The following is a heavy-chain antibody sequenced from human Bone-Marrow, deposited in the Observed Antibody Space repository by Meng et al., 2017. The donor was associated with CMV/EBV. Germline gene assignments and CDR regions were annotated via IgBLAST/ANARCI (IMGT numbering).Heavy chain of an antibody. CDR2: IRGDGSSI. V-gene: IGHV3-21*01. CDR1: GFTFSSYS. J-gene: IGHJ6*01. D-gene: IGHD2-2*01. Sequence: GESLKISCAASGFTFSSYSMNWVRQAPGKGLVWVSRIRGDGSSIAYADSVKGRFTISRDNAKNLLYLQMNSLRAEDTAVYYCAREESAWRYQVLLHYSMDLWGQGTTVTVSS. CDR3: AREESAWRYQVLLHYSMDL.